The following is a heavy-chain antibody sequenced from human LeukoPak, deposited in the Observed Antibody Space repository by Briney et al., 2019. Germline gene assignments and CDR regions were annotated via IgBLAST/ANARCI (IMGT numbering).Heavy chain of an antibody. CDR3: ARGGGPTTVTTFGLWYFDL. D-gene: IGHD4-17*01. CDR2: ISSSGSTI. CDR1: GFTFSSYE. V-gene: IGHV3-48*03. Sequence: PGGSLRLSCAASGFTFSSYEMNWVRQAPGRGLEWVSYISSSGSTIYYADSVKGRFTISRDNAKNSLYLQVNSLRAEDTAVYYCARGGGPTTVTTFGLWYFDLWGRGTLVTVSS. J-gene: IGHJ2*01.